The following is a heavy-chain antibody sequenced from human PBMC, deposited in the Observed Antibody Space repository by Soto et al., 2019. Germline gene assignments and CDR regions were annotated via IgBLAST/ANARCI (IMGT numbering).Heavy chain of an antibody. J-gene: IGHJ4*02. CDR1: GITFSDAW. D-gene: IGHD2-8*01. Sequence: GGSLRLSCAASGITFSDAWMNWVRQAPGKGLEWVGRIKSKNHGGTTDYAAPVQGRATISRDDSKNTLYLQMNSLKSEDTAVYYCTTGNGYCGQGTLVTVSS. CDR3: TTGNGY. V-gene: IGHV3-15*07. CDR2: IKSKNHGGTT.